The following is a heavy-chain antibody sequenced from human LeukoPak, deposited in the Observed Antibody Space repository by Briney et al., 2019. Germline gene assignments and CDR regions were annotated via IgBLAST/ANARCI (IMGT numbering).Heavy chain of an antibody. Sequence: GGPLRLSCAASGFTFSDYYMNWIRQAPGKGLEWISYRSSSGNTIYYADSVKGRFTISRDNAKNSLYLQMNSLRAEDTAVYYCASSLRYSSSWSLPYYYYGMDVWGQGTTVTVSS. CDR2: RSSSGNTI. V-gene: IGHV3-11*04. D-gene: IGHD6-13*01. J-gene: IGHJ6*02. CDR3: ASSLRYSSSWSLPYYYYGMDV. CDR1: GFTFSDYY.